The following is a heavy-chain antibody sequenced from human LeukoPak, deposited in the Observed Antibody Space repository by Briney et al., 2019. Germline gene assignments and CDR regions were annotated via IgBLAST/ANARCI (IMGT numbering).Heavy chain of an antibody. J-gene: IGHJ4*02. Sequence: PGGSLRLSCAASGFTFSSYWMSWVRQAPGKGLEWVANIKQDGSEKYYVDSVKGRFTISRDNAKDSLYLQMNSLRAEDTAVYYCARDRVGATIGYWGQGTLVTVSS. CDR1: GFTFSSYW. D-gene: IGHD1-26*01. CDR3: ARDRVGATIGY. V-gene: IGHV3-7*01. CDR2: IKQDGSEK.